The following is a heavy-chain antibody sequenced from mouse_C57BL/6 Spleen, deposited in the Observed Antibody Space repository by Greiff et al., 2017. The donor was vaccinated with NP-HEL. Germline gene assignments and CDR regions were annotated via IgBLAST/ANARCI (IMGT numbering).Heavy chain of an antibody. CDR2: ISDGGSYT. J-gene: IGHJ2*01. V-gene: IGHV5-4*01. D-gene: IGHD1-1*01. CDR3: ARDLLYYGSSYYFDY. Sequence: DVRLVESGGGLVKPGGSLKLSCAASGFTFSSYAMSWVRQTPEKRLEWVATISDGGSYTYYPDNVKGRFTISRDNAKNNLYLQMGHMKSEDTAMYYCARDLLYYGSSYYFDYWGQGTTLTVSS. CDR1: GFTFSSYA.